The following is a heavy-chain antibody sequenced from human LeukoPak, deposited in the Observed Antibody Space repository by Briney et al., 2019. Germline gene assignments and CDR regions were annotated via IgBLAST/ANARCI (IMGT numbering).Heavy chain of an antibody. Sequence: SETLSLTCAVYGGSFSGYYWSWIRQPPGKGLEWIGEINHSGSTNYNPSLKSRVTISVDTSKNQFSLKLSSVTAADTAVYYCARRSGVYYYGSGSEDVWGKGTTVTVSS. V-gene: IGHV4-34*01. D-gene: IGHD3-10*01. CDR2: INHSGST. CDR3: ARRSGVYYYGSGSEDV. CDR1: GGSFSGYY. J-gene: IGHJ6*04.